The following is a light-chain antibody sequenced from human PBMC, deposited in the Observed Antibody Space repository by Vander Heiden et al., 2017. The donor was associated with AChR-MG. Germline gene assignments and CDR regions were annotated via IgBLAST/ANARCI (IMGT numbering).Light chain of an antibody. CDR2: RDS. V-gene: IGLV3-9*01. J-gene: IGLJ2*01. CDR3: QVWDSNTAGV. Sequence: SYVLTPPLSVSVALGQTARITCGGNNIGSKNVHWYQQKPGKAPVLVIYRDSNRPSGIPERFSGSNSGNTATLTISRAQAGDEADYYCQVWDSNTAGVFGGGTKLTVL. CDR1: NIGSKN.